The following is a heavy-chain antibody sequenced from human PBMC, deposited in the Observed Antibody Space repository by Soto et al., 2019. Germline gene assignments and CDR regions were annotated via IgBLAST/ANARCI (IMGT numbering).Heavy chain of an antibody. CDR1: GYTFINHG. V-gene: IGHV1-18*04. J-gene: IGHJ4*02. CDR3: ARDFYPLAYYFDP. CDR2: ASGSNGNT. Sequence: QVQLVQSEAEVKKPGASVKVSCEASGYTFINHGISWVRQAPGKGFEWMGWASGSNGNTKYAQKFQGRVTMTTETSTSTAHMELRNLRSDDTAVYFCARDFYPLAYYFDPWGQGTLVTVSS.